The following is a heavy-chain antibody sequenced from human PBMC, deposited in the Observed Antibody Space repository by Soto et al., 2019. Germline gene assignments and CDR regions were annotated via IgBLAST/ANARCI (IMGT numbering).Heavy chain of an antibody. CDR3: ERYGPAAADNWLDT. CDR2: IYYSGST. D-gene: IGHD6-13*01. V-gene: IGHV4-31*03. Sequence: TLSLTCTVSGGSISSGGYYWSWIRQHPGKGLEWIGYIYYSGSTYYNPSLKSRVTISVDTYKNQFSLKLSSVTAADTAVYYSERYGPAAADNWLDTCGQGPLVTVSS. CDR1: GGSISSGGYY. J-gene: IGHJ5*02.